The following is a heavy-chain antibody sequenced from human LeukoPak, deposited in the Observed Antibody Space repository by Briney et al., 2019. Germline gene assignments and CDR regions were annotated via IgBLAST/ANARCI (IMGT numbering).Heavy chain of an antibody. Sequence: PSETLSLTCAVYGGSFSGYYWSWIRQPPGKGLEWIGEINHSGSTNYNPSLKSRVSISRDMSKNQLSLMLSSVTAADTAVYYCARGFGAGNYYYGWFDPWGQGTLVSVSS. CDR2: INHSGST. CDR1: GGSFSGYY. D-gene: IGHD3-10*01. J-gene: IGHJ5*02. V-gene: IGHV4-34*01. CDR3: ARGFGAGNYYYGWFDP.